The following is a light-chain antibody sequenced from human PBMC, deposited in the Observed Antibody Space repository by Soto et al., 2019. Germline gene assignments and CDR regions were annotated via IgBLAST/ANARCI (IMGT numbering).Light chain of an antibody. CDR1: QSVNNN. V-gene: IGKV3-15*01. CDR2: YAS. Sequence: EVMMTQSPATLSVSPGDTATLSCRASQSVNNNLAWYQQKPGQAPRLLIYYASTRATDVPARFRGSGSGTEFTLTISSLQSEDFALYYCQQYNDWPPITFGQGTRLEIK. J-gene: IGKJ5*01. CDR3: QQYNDWPPIT.